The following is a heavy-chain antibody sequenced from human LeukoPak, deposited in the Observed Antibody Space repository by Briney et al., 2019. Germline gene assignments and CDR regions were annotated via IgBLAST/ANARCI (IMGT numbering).Heavy chain of an antibody. CDR2: IRNKVNSYTT. J-gene: IGHJ4*02. Sequence: GGSLRLSCAASGFSFSDHFMDWVRQAPGKGLEWVGRIRNKVNSYTTDFAASVKGRFTFSRDDSKNSLYLQMNSLKTEDTAMYYCASASAGLIEYWGQGTLVTVSS. CDR1: GFSFSDHF. CDR3: ASASAGLIEY. V-gene: IGHV3-72*01.